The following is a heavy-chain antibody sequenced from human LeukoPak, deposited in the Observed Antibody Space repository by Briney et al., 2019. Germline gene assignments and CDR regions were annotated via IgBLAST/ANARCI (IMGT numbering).Heavy chain of an antibody. Sequence: SGGSLRLSCAASGFTFDDYAMHWVRQAPGKGLEWVSGISWNSGSIGYADSVKGRFTISRDNAKNTLYLQMNSLRAEDTAVYYCARDLAYYDILTGYSSMYDYWGQGTLVTVSS. J-gene: IGHJ4*02. CDR1: GFTFDDYA. D-gene: IGHD3-9*01. CDR3: ARDLAYYDILTGYSSMYDY. CDR2: ISWNSGSI. V-gene: IGHV3-9*01.